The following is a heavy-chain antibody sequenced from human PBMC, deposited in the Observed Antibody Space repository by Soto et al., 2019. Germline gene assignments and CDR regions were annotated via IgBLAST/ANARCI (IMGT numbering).Heavy chain of an antibody. D-gene: IGHD3-10*01. J-gene: IGHJ6*02. CDR3: ARGLPFTMVRGVITRNYYYGMDV. Sequence: SETLSLTCAVHGGSFSGYYWSWIRQPPGKGLEWIGEINHSGSTNYNPSLKSRVTISVDTSKNQFSLKLSSVTAADTAVYYCARGLPFTMVRGVITRNYYYGMDVWGQGTTVTVSS. CDR2: INHSGST. CDR1: GGSFSGYY. V-gene: IGHV4-34*01.